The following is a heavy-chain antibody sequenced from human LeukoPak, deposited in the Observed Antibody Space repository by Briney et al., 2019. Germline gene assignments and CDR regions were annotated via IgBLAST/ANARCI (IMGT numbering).Heavy chain of an antibody. CDR3: ARQGYSSGK. V-gene: IGHV3-7*01. CDR2: IQRDGSEK. Sequence: GGSLRLSCAASGFTFSNYWMNWVRQAPGKGLEWVASIQRDGSEKYYVESVKGRFTISRDNAKNSLYLQVNSLRAEDTAVYYCARQGYSSGKWGQGTLVTVSS. J-gene: IGHJ4*02. CDR1: GFTFSNYW. D-gene: IGHD6-19*01.